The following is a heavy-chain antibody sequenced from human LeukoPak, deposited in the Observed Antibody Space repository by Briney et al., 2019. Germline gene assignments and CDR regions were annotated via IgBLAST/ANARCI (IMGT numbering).Heavy chain of an antibody. Sequence: PGGSLRLSCAASGFTFSSYEMNWVRQAPGKGLEWVSYISSSGSTIYYADSVKGRFTISRGNAKNSLYLQMNSLRAEDTAVYYCARIVGAIDYWGQGTLVTVSS. D-gene: IGHD1-26*01. J-gene: IGHJ4*02. V-gene: IGHV3-48*03. CDR1: GFTFSSYE. CDR3: ARIVGAIDY. CDR2: ISSSGSTI.